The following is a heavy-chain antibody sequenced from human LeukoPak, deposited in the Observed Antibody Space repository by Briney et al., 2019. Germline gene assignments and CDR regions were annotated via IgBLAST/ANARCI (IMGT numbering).Heavy chain of an antibody. Sequence: AGGSLRLSCAASGFTFSNYAMSWVRQAPGKGLEWVSTISGSNSTYYADSVKGRFTISRDNSKNTLSPQMNSLRVEDTAVYYCAKEMSSRYSGTFAYWGQGTLVTVSS. CDR3: AKEMSSRYSGTFAY. V-gene: IGHV3-23*01. D-gene: IGHD1-26*01. J-gene: IGHJ4*02. CDR2: ISGSNST. CDR1: GFTFSNYA.